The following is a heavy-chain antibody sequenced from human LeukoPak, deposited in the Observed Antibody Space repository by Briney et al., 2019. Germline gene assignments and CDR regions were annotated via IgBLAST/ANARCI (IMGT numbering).Heavy chain of an antibody. CDR3: ARRGLLVFDY. V-gene: IGHV4-30-2*01. CDR1: GGSISSGGYS. Sequence: SQTLPLTCAVSGGSISSGGYSWSWIRQPPGKGLEWIGYIYHSGSTYYNPSLKSRVTISVDRSKNQFSLKLSSVTAADTAVYYCARRGLLVFDYWGQGTLVAVSS. D-gene: IGHD3-10*01. CDR2: IYHSGST. J-gene: IGHJ4*02.